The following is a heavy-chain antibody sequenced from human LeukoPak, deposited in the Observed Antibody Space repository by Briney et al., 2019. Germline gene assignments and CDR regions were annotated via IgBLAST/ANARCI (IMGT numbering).Heavy chain of an antibody. CDR2: INSDGSST. J-gene: IGHJ4*02. D-gene: IGHD3-10*01. CDR1: GFTFSSYW. Sequence: GGSLRLSCAASGFTFSSYWMHWVRQAPGKGLVWVSRINSDGSSTSYADSVKGRFTISRDNAKNTPYLQMNSLRAEDTAVYYCARDLRMGYYGSGSCFDYWGQGTLVTVSS. CDR3: ARDLRMGYYGSGSCFDY. V-gene: IGHV3-74*01.